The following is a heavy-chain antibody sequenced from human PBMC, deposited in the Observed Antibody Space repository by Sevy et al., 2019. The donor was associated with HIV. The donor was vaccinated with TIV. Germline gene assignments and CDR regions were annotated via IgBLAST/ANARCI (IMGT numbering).Heavy chain of an antibody. J-gene: IGHJ4*02. Sequence: GGSLRLSCEASGFTFSSYWMSWVRQAPGKGLEWVANIKEDGSVKYYVESVKGRFTISRDDAKNSVYLQMNSLRAEDTAVYYCAKDEGPYDSSGFSDYWGQGTLVTVSS. D-gene: IGHD3-22*01. CDR2: IKEDGSVK. CDR1: GFTFSSYW. CDR3: AKDEGPYDSSGFSDY. V-gene: IGHV3-7*01.